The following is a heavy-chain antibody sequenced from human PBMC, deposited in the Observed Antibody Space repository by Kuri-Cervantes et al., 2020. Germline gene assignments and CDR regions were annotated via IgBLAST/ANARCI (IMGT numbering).Heavy chain of an antibody. J-gene: IGHJ4*02. CDR3: ARDAEYCSGGSCYWGSFDY. CDR1: GSIVSRNY. Sequence: GGSLRLSCAASGSIVSRNYMNWVRQAPGKGLEWVSVIHSGGSTYYADSVKGRFTISRDNAKNTLYLQMNSLRAEDTAVYYCARDAEYCSGGSCYWGSFDYWGQGTLVTVSS. CDR2: IHSGGST. V-gene: IGHV3-53*01. D-gene: IGHD2-15*01.